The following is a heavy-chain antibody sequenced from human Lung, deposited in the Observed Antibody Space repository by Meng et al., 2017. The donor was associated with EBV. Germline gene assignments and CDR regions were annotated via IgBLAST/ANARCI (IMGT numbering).Heavy chain of an antibody. CDR2: INNDGSST. D-gene: IGHD1-26*01. V-gene: IGHV3-74*01. J-gene: IGHJ4*02. Sequence: AQLGEAGGGLVQPGGSLSLSCAASGFTFSNYWMHWVRQAPGKGLVWVSRINNDGSSTNYADSVEGRFTISRDNAKNTLYLQMNSMRAEDTALYYCTRDILQVGASDYWGQGTLVTVSS. CDR3: TRDILQVGASDY. CDR1: GFTFSNYW.